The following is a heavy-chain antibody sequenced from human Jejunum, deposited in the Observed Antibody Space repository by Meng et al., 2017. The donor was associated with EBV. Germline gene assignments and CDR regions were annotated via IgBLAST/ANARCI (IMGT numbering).Heavy chain of an antibody. J-gene: IGHJ4*02. CDR3: VRGGDYCLAY. D-gene: IGHD2-21*02. CDR1: GDSIDSRNW. CDR2: IYYSGST. V-gene: IGHV4-4*02. Sequence: QVSRQGRGPGLVKPSGTLSLPCAVFGDSIDSRNWWSWVRQSPERGLEWIGEIYYSGSTNYNPSLKSRVTILVDRSENHFSLHLSSVTAADTAVYYCVRGGDYCLAYWGQGTLVTVSS.